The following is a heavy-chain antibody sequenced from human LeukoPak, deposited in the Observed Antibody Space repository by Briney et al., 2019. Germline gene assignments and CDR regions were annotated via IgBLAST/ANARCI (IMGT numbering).Heavy chain of an antibody. D-gene: IGHD5-12*01. J-gene: IGHJ4*02. CDR1: RDSVSSNSAA. CDR3: ARGKYSGYDWGFDYFDY. Sequence: SQTLSLTCAISRDSVSSNSAAWNWIRQSPSRGLEWLGRTYYRSKWYNDYAVSVKSRITINPDTSKNQFSLQLNSVTPEDTAVYYCARGKYSGYDWGFDYFDYWGQGTLVPVPS. CDR2: TYYRSKWYN. V-gene: IGHV6-1*01.